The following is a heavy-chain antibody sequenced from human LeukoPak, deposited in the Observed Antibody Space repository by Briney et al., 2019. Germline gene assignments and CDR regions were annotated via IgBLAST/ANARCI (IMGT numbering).Heavy chain of an antibody. D-gene: IGHD3-9*01. CDR1: GGSIGTYY. J-gene: IGHJ4*02. V-gene: IGHV4-59*08. Sequence: SETLSFTCTVSGGSIGTYYWSWIRQPPGKGLEWIGYIYYSGSTNYNPSLKSRVTISVDTSKNQFSLKLSSVTAADTAVYYCARGPVGDILTGYYDYWGQGTLVTVSS. CDR2: IYYSGST. CDR3: ARGPVGDILTGYYDY.